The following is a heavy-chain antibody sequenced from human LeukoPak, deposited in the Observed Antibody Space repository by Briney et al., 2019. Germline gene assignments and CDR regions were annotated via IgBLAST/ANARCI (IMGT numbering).Heavy chain of an antibody. CDR1: GYTFTGYN. J-gene: IGHJ4*02. V-gene: IGHV1-46*01. CDR2: INPSSGST. CDR3: ARDSSNWSFDY. D-gene: IGHD6-13*01. Sequence: ASVKVSCKASGYTFTGYNMHWVRQAPGQGPEWMAIINPSSGSTAYAQKFQGRVTLTRDTSTNTHHMELSSLRSEDTAIYYCARDSSNWSFDYWGQGTPVTVSS.